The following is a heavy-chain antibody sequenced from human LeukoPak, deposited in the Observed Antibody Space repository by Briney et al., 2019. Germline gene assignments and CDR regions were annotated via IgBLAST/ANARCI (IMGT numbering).Heavy chain of an antibody. J-gene: IGHJ4*02. CDR1: GFTVSSNY. D-gene: IGHD6-19*01. CDR2: IYNDGST. V-gene: IGHV3-66*04. CDR3: AGLHLTYSGGWYWVDY. Sequence: GGSLRLSCAASGFTVSSNYMSWVRHGEGLEWVSVIYNDGSTYYADSVKGRFTISRHNSKNTLYLQMNSLRAEDTAVYYCAGLHLTYSGGWYWVDYWGQGTLVTVSS.